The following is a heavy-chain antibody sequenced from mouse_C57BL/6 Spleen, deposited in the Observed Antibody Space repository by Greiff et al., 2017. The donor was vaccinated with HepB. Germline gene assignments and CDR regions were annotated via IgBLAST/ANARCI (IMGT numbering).Heavy chain of an antibody. Sequence: QVHVKQSGAELAKPGASVKLSCKTSGYTFTSYWMHWIKQRPGQGLEWIGYINPSSGYTKYNQKFKDKATLTADISSSTAYMQLSSLTYEDSAVYYCLSGYYGDYWGQGTTLTVSS. V-gene: IGHV1-7*01. CDR2: INPSSGYT. CDR3: LSGYYGDY. J-gene: IGHJ2*01. D-gene: IGHD2-3*01. CDR1: GYTFTSYW.